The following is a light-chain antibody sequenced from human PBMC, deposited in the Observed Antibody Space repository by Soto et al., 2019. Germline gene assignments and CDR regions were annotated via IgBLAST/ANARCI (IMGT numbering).Light chain of an antibody. CDR1: SSDIGSYNA. CDR3: SSYTTSATLV. V-gene: IGLV2-14*03. J-gene: IGLJ3*02. Sequence: QSALTQPRSVSGSPGHSVTISCFGTSSDIGSYNAVSWYQQHPGKAPKLIIFDVFERPSGVSNRFSGSKSGDTASLTISGLQSEDEADYYCSSYTTSATLVFGGGTKLTVL. CDR2: DVF.